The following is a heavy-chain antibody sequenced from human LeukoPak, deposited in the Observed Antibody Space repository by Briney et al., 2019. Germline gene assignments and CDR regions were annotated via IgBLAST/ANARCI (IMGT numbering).Heavy chain of an antibody. CDR2: ISYDGSNK. CDR1: GFTFSSYA. V-gene: IGHV3-30*04. CDR3: ARELRYFDWLLNGATPTFDY. D-gene: IGHD3-9*01. Sequence: GGSLRLSCAASGFTFSSYAMPWVRQAPGKGLEWVAVISYDGSNKYYADSVKGRFTISRDNSKNTLYLQMNSLRAEDTAVYYCARELRYFDWLLNGATPTFDYWGQGTLVTVSS. J-gene: IGHJ4*02.